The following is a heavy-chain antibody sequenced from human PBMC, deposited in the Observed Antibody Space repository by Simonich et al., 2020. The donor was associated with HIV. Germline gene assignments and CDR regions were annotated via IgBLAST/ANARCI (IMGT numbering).Heavy chain of an antibody. CDR3: ARADCSSASCPLGFDY. CDR2: IRSKANSYAT. Sequence: EYGGGLVQPGGSLKLSCAASGFTFSASPMHWVRQASGKGLEWVGRIRSKANSYATEYAASVKGRFTISRDDSKNTAYLQMNSLRAEDTAFYYCARADCSSASCPLGFDYWGQGTLVTVSS. J-gene: IGHJ4*02. CDR1: GFTFSASP. V-gene: IGHV3-73*02. D-gene: IGHD2-2*01.